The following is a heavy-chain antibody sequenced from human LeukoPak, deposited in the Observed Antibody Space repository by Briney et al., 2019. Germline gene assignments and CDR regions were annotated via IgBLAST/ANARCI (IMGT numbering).Heavy chain of an antibody. Sequence: PGRSLRLSCAASGFTFSSYGMHWVRQAPGKGLEWVAVISHDGSNKYYADSVKGRFTISRDNSKNTLYLQMNSLRAEDTAVYYCARIRRVDCSGGSCYFLFDYWGQGTLVTVSS. J-gene: IGHJ4*02. V-gene: IGHV3-30*03. CDR1: GFTFSSYG. D-gene: IGHD2-15*01. CDR2: ISHDGSNK. CDR3: ARIRRVDCSGGSCYFLFDY.